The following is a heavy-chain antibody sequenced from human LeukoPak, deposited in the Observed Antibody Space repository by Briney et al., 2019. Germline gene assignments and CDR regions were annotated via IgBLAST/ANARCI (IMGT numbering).Heavy chain of an antibody. V-gene: IGHV4-34*01. CDR2: INHSGST. CDR3: ARGRRDTPRRIAPDRGMGNYYFDY. D-gene: IGHD1-7*01. Sequence: SETLSLTCAVYGGSFSGYYWSWIRQPPGKGLEWIGEINHSGSTNYNPSLKSRVTISVDTSKNQFSLKLSSVTAADTAVYYCARGRRDTPRRIAPDRGMGNYYFDYWGQGTLVTVSS. J-gene: IGHJ4*02. CDR1: GGSFSGYY.